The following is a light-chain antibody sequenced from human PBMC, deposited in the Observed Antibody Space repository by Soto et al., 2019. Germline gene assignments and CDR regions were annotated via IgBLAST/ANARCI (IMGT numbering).Light chain of an antibody. CDR1: QSVSSD. CDR2: GAS. Sequence: IVMTQSPATLSVSSGERATLSCRASQSVSSDLAWYQQKPGQAPRLLIYGASTRATAIPARFSGSGSGTDFTLTISSLQSEDFAVYYCQKYNKWPRTFGQGTKV. V-gene: IGKV3-15*01. J-gene: IGKJ1*01. CDR3: QKYNKWPRT.